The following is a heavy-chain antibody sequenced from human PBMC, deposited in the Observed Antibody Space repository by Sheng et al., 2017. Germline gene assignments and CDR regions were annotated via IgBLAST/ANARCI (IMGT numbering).Heavy chain of an antibody. CDR2: IGGSGGHT. J-gene: IGHJ4*02. CDR3: AKGRIFGVVNPGLDS. CDR1: GFSFNNYA. D-gene: IGHD3-3*01. Sequence: EVQLVESGGGLVQPGGSLRLSCAASGFSFNNYAMSWVRQAPGKGLEWVSGIGGSGGHTYYADSVQGRFTISRDNSKNTLYLQMSSLRADDTAVYYCAKGRIFGVVNPGLDSVGQGTLVTVSS. V-gene: IGHV3-23*04.